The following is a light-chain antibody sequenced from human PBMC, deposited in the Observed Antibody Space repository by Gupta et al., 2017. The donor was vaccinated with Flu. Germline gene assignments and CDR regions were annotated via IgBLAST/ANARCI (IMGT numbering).Light chain of an antibody. CDR2: KDT. CDR3: QSTNSNRTHVI. J-gene: IGLJ2*01. Sequence: SSELTQPPSVLVSPGQTARITCSGDPLPKEYVHWYQQRPGQAPALVIYKDTERPSGIPERFSGSTSGTKATLTISGVQAEDEADYYCQSTNSNRTHVIFGGGTKVTVL. V-gene: IGLV3-25*02. CDR1: PLPKEY.